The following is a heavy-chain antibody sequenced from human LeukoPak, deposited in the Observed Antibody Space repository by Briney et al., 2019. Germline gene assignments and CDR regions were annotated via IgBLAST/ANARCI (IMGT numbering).Heavy chain of an antibody. Sequence: GGSLRLSCAASGLTFSSYGMHWVRQAPGKGLEWVAVISYDGSNKYYADSVKGRFTISRDNSKNTLYLQMNSLRAEDTAVYYCAKDPLGSGYGRYFDYWGQGTLVTVSS. V-gene: IGHV3-30*18. J-gene: IGHJ4*02. CDR3: AKDPLGSGYGRYFDY. D-gene: IGHD3-22*01. CDR1: GLTFSSYG. CDR2: ISYDGSNK.